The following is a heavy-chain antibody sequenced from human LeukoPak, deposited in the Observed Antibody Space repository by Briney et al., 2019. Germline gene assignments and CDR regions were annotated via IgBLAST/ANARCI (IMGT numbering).Heavy chain of an antibody. CDR3: ARGTGTYYYDSSGSTDYFDY. D-gene: IGHD3-22*01. V-gene: IGHV5-51*01. CDR1: GYSFTSYW. J-gene: IGHJ4*02. CDR2: IYPGDSDT. Sequence: GESPKISCKGSGYSFTSYWIGWVRQMPGKGLEWMGIIYPGDSDTRYSPSFQGQVTISADKSISTAYLQWSSLKASDTAMYYCARGTGTYYYDSSGSTDYFDYWGQGTLVTVSS.